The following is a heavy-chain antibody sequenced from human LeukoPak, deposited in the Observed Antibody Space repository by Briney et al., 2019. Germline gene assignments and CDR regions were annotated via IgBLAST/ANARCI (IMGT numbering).Heavy chain of an antibody. V-gene: IGHV3-21*01. CDR1: GFTFSTYT. D-gene: IGHD2-2*01. CDR2: ISSSSNNI. Sequence: PGGSLRPSCAASGFTFSTYTMNWVRQAPGKGLEWVSSISSSSNNINYADSVKGRFTISRDNAMNSVHLQMNSLRVEDTAVYYCARGYQPPDYWGQGTLITVSS. CDR3: ARGYQPPDY. J-gene: IGHJ4*02.